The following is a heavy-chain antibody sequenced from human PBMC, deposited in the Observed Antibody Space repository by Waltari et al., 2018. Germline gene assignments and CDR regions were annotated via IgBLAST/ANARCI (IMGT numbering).Heavy chain of an antibody. CDR3: ARDRRYCSSTSCYTDAFDI. J-gene: IGHJ3*02. CDR2: IIPIFGTA. D-gene: IGHD2-2*01. Sequence: QVQLVQSGAEVKKPGSSVKVSCKASGGTFRSYAITWVRQAPGQGLEWMGGIIPIFGTANYAQKFQGRVTITADESTSTAYMELSSLRSEDTAVYYCARDRRYCSSTSCYTDAFDIWGQGTMVTVSS. V-gene: IGHV1-69*01. CDR1: GGTFRSYA.